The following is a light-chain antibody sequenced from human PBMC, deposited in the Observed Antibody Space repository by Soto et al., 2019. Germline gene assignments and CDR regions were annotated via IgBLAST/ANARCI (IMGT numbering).Light chain of an antibody. CDR3: SSYTSFSTGV. CDR2: EVS. V-gene: IGLV2-14*01. J-gene: IGLJ3*02. Sequence: QSVLTQPASVSGSPGQSITISCTGTSSDVGGYNSVSWYQQHPGKAPKLMIYEVSNRPSGVSIRFFGSKSGNTASLTNSGLQAEDEADYYCSSYTSFSTGVFGGGTKLTVL. CDR1: SSDVGGYNS.